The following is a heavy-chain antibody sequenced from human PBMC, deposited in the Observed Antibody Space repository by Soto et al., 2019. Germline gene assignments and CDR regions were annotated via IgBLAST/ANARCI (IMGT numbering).Heavy chain of an antibody. Sequence: ASVKVSCKASGGTFSSYAISWVRQAPGQGLEWMGGIIPIFGTANYAQKFQGRVTITADESTSTAYMELSSLRSEDTAVYYCASHTYSSSQLTFDYWGQGTLVTVSS. J-gene: IGHJ4*02. CDR1: GGTFSSYA. V-gene: IGHV1-69*13. CDR3: ASHTYSSSQLTFDY. CDR2: IIPIFGTA. D-gene: IGHD6-13*01.